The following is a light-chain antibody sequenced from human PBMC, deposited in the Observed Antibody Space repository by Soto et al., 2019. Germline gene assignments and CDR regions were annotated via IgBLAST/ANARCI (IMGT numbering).Light chain of an antibody. V-gene: IGKV1-33*01. J-gene: IGKJ5*01. CDR1: QDISNY. CDR3: QQSDSLPLT. Sequence: DIQMTQSPSSLSASVGDRVTITCRASQDISNYLNWYQQRPGKAPKLLIYDASNLESGVPSRFSGTRSGTHFTFAITSLQPGDVATYYCQQSDSLPLTFGQGTRLEI. CDR2: DAS.